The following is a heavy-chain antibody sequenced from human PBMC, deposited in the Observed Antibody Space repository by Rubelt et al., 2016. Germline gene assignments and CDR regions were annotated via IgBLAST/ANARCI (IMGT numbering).Heavy chain of an antibody. CDR2: ISFDGTNK. CDR1: RSHA. Sequence: RSHAMHWVRQAPGKGLEWVAVISFDGTNKYYVDSVKGRFTISRGNSMHTLYLQMNSLKTEDTAVYYCTTAYRSSASCYYLNWLDPWGQGTLVTVSS. J-gene: IGHJ5*02. CDR3: TTAYRSSASCYYLNWLDP. D-gene: IGHD2-2*01. V-gene: IGHV3-30*04.